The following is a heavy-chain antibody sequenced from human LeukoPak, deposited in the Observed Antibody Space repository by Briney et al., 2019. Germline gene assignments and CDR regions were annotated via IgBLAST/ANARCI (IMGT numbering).Heavy chain of an antibody. J-gene: IGHJ6*03. CDR1: GFTFSSYS. Sequence: GGSLRLSCAASGFTFSSYSMNWVRQAPGKGLEWVSSISSSSSYIYYADSVKGRFTISRDNAKNSLYLQMNSLRAEDTAAYYCARGTVYYYYMDVWGKGTTVTVSS. CDR3: ARGTVYYYYMDV. D-gene: IGHD4-11*01. CDR2: ISSSSSYI. V-gene: IGHV3-21*01.